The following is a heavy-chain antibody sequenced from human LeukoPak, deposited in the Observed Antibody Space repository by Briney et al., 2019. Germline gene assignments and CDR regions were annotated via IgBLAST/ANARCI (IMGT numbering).Heavy chain of an antibody. J-gene: IGHJ2*01. CDR3: ARRVGTWDWYFDL. CDR1: GGSFSGYY. D-gene: IGHD1-26*01. Sequence: SETLSLTCAVYGGSFSGYYWSWIRQPPGKGLEWIGYVYYHGGTNYNPSLKSRVTISVDTSKNQFSLKLTSVTAADTAVYYCARRVGTWDWYFDLWGRGTLVTVSS. V-gene: IGHV4-59*08. CDR2: VYYHGGT.